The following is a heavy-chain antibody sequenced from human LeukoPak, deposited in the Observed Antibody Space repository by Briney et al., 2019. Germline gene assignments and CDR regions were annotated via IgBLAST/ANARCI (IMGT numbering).Heavy chain of an antibody. CDR1: GFTFSNYW. CDR2: IKQDGSEK. V-gene: IGHV3-7*03. J-gene: IGHJ4*02. D-gene: IGHD6-19*01. CDR3: AKEEWLGKMNFFDY. Sequence: PGGSLRLSCAASGFTFSNYWMTWVRQAPGKGLEWAANIKQDGSEKYYVDSVKGRFTISRDTSKNTLYLQMNSLRAEDTAVYFCAKEEWLGKMNFFDYWGQGTLVTVSS.